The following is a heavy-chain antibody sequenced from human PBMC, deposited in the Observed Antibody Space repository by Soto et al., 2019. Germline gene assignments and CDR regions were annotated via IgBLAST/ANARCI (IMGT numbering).Heavy chain of an antibody. J-gene: IGHJ2*01. CDR1: GFTFSSYW. CDR2: INSDGSST. Sequence: EVQLVESGGGLVQPGGSLRLSCAASGFTFSSYWMHWVRQAPGKGLVWVSRINSDGSSTSYADSVKGRFTISRDNAKNTLYLQMNSLRAEDTAVYYCARDLGYYDSSGYPLRYFDLWGRGTLVTVSS. CDR3: ARDLGYYDSSGYPLRYFDL. V-gene: IGHV3-74*01. D-gene: IGHD3-22*01.